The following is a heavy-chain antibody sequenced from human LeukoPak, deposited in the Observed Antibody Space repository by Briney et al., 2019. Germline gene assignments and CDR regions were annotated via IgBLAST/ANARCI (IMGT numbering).Heavy chain of an antibody. J-gene: IGHJ4*02. CDR1: GFTFSSYS. Sequence: GGSLRLSCIASGFTFSSYSMNWVRQAPGKGLEWVSSISSSSGYIYYADSVKGRFTISRDNAKNSLYLQMNSLRAEDTAVYYCARVSIASAGGTMGYWGQGTLVTVSS. D-gene: IGHD6-13*01. CDR2: ISSSSGYI. V-gene: IGHV3-21*01. CDR3: ARVSIASAGGTMGY.